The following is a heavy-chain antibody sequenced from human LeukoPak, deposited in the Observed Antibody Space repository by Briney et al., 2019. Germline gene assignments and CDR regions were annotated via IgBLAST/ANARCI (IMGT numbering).Heavy chain of an antibody. CDR3: AEAGPDAFDI. V-gene: IGHV1-69*13. CDR1: GGTFSSYA. J-gene: IGHJ3*02. CDR2: IFPIFGTA. Sequence: WASVKVSCKASGGTFSSYAISWVRQAPGQGLEWMGGIFPIFGTANYAQKFQGRVTITADESTSTAYMELSSLRSEDTAVYYCAEAGPDAFDIWGQGTMVTVSS. D-gene: IGHD6-13*01.